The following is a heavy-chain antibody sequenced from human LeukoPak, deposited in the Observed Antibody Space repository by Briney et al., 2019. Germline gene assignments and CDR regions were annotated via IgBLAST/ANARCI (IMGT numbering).Heavy chain of an antibody. Sequence: SETLSLTCTVSGDPISSSDRYWAWIRQPPGKGLEWIGSIYYSGSTYYNPSLKSRVTISVDTSKNQFSLKLSSVTAADTAVYYCAKEGTSILWWGGRQNWFDPWGQGTLVTVSS. CDR1: GDPISSSDRY. CDR3: AKEGTSILWWGGRQNWFDP. J-gene: IGHJ5*02. CDR2: IYYSGST. V-gene: IGHV4-39*02. D-gene: IGHD2-21*01.